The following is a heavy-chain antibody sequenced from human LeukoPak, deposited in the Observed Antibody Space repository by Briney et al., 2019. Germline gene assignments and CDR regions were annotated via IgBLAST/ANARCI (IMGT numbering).Heavy chain of an antibody. CDR2: IYHSGST. J-gene: IGHJ4*02. V-gene: IGHV4-30-2*01. Sequence: SETLSLTCAVPGGSISSGGYSWSWIRQPPGKGLEWIGYIYHSGSTYYNPSLKSRVTISVDRSKNQFSLKLSSVTAADTAVYYCARGPNYSSGWFVFDYWGQGTLVTVSS. CDR1: GGSISSGGYS. CDR3: ARGPNYSSGWFVFDY. D-gene: IGHD6-19*01.